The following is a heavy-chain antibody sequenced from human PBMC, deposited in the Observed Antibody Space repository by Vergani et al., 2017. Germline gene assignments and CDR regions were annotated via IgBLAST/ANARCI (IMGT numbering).Heavy chain of an antibody. CDR3: VRGPTVTTRGYYYMDV. CDR2: INSDETTT. CDR1: GFTFSSYW. V-gene: IGHV3-74*02. Sequence: EVQLVESGGGLVKPGGSLRLSCAASGFTFSSYWMHWVRQAPGKGLVWVSRINSDETTTSYADSVKGRFTISRDNAKNTLYLQMNSLRAEDTAVYYCVRGPTVTTRGYYYMDVWGKGTTVTVSS. J-gene: IGHJ6*03. D-gene: IGHD4-17*01.